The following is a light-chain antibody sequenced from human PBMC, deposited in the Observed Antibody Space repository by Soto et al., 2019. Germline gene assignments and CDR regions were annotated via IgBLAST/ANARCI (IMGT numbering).Light chain of an antibody. V-gene: IGKV3-11*01. CDR2: PAS. CDR1: QSISNY. J-gene: IGKJ4*01. CDR3: QQRSNWPPLT. Sequence: EIVLTQSPATLSLSPGERATLSCRASQSISNYLAWYQQKPGQAPRLLIYPASNRATGIPARFSGGGSGTDFTLTISSLEPEDFAVYYCQQRSNWPPLTFGGGTKVDIK.